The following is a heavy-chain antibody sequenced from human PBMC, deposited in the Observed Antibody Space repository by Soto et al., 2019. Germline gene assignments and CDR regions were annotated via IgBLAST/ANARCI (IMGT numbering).Heavy chain of an antibody. D-gene: IGHD3-22*01. V-gene: IGHV5-10-1*01. CDR3: ARYSSGYFGVNWFDP. CDR1: GYSFTSYW. CDR2: IDPSDSYT. J-gene: IGHJ5*02. Sequence: GESLKISCKGSGYSFTSYWISWVRQMPGKGLEWMGRIDPSDSYTNYSPSFQGHVTISADKSISTAYLQWSSLKASDTAMYYCARYSSGYFGVNWFDPWGQGTLVTVSS.